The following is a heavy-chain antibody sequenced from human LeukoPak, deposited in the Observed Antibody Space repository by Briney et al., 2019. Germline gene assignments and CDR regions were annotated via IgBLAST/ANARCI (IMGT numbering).Heavy chain of an antibody. V-gene: IGHV3-11*01. CDR3: ARDYCGNYFDY. CDR2: ISSSGSTI. D-gene: IGHD4-23*01. J-gene: IGHJ4*02. CDR1: GFTLSDHY. Sequence: GGSLRLSCAASGFTLSDHYMSWIRQAPGKGLEWVSYISSSGSTISYADSVKGRFTISRDNAKNSLYLQMNSLRAEDTAVYYCARDYCGNYFDYWGQGTLVTVSS.